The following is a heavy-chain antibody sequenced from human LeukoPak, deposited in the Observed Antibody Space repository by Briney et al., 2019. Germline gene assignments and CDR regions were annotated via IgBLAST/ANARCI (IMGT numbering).Heavy chain of an antibody. CDR3: ARGQARLSWFDP. D-gene: IGHD6-19*01. CDR1: GYSISSGYY. Sequence: PSETLSLTCTVSGYSISSGYYWGWIRQPPGKGLEWIGSIYHCGSTYYNPSLKSRVTISVDTSKNQFSLKLSSVTAADTAVYYCARGQARLSWFDPWGQGTLVTVSS. CDR2: IYHCGST. V-gene: IGHV4-38-2*02. J-gene: IGHJ5*02.